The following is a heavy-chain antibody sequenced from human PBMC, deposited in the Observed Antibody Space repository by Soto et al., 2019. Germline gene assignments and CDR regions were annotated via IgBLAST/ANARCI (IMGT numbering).Heavy chain of an antibody. J-gene: IGHJ6*02. CDR1: GFTFSSYA. CDR2: ISGSGGST. D-gene: IGHD5-18*01. Sequence: PGGSLRLSCAASGFTFSSYAMSWVRQAPGKGLEWVSAISGSGGSTYYADSVKGRFTISRDNSKNTLYLQMNSLRAEDTAVYYCAKESNWAYSYGYAYYGMDVWGQGTTVTVSS. V-gene: IGHV3-23*01. CDR3: AKESNWAYSYGYAYYGMDV.